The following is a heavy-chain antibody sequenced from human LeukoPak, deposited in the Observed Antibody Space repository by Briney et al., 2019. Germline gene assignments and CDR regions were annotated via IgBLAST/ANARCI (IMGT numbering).Heavy chain of an antibody. CDR2: IKQDGSGK. J-gene: IGHJ6*03. V-gene: IGHV3-7*01. CDR1: GFTLSSDW. D-gene: IGHD3/OR15-3a*01. CDR3: ARDGPPYYYYYMDV. Sequence: GGALRLSCAAPGFTLSSDWMSWVRQAPGKGLEWVADIKQDGSGKYYVDSVKGRFTISRDNAKKSLYLQMNSLRVEDTAVYYCARDGPPYYYYYMDVWGKGTTVTVS.